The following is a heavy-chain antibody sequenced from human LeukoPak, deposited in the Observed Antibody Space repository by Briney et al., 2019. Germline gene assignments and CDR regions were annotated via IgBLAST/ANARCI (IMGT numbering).Heavy chain of an antibody. D-gene: IGHD6-13*01. J-gene: IGHJ4*02. CDR2: ISNDGSNE. CDR3: GRVAAGGRHIDF. CDR1: GFTFSNYA. V-gene: IGHV3-30-3*01. Sequence: GGSLRLSCAASGFTFSNYAMHWVRQAPGKGLEWVAVISNDGSNEHYTDSVKGRFTISRDNSKNTLYLQMNSLRAEDTAVYYYGRVAAGGRHIDFWGQGALVTVPS.